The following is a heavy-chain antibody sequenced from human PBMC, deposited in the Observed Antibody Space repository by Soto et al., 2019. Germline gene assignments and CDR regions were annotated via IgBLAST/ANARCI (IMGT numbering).Heavy chain of an antibody. Sequence: QVQLVQSGAEVKKPGSSVKVSCKASGGTFSSYAISWVRQAPGQGLEWMGGIIPIFGTANYAQKFPGRVTITADESTSTAYMELSSLRSEDTAVYYCARDGLSYYDSSGSQGPWGQGTLVTVSS. CDR2: IIPIFGTA. CDR3: ARDGLSYYDSSGSQGP. D-gene: IGHD3-22*01. V-gene: IGHV1-69*01. CDR1: GGTFSSYA. J-gene: IGHJ5*02.